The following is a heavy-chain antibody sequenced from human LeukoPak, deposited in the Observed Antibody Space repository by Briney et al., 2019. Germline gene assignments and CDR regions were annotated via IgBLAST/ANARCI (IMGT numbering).Heavy chain of an antibody. CDR3: ARAPDSRSSGGFDY. V-gene: IGHV4-59*01. CDR2: IYYSGST. D-gene: IGHD6-6*01. CDR1: GGSISSYY. Sequence: SETLSLTCTVSGGSISSYYWSWIRQPPGKGLEWIGYIYYSGSTNYNPSLKSRVTISVDTSKNQFSLKLSSVTAADTAVYYCARAPDSRSSGGFDYWGQGTLVTVSS. J-gene: IGHJ4*02.